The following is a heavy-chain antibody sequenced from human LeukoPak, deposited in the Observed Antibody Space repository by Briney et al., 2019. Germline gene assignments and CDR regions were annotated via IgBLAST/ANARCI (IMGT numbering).Heavy chain of an antibody. D-gene: IGHD3-10*01. CDR3: ALTPDYYGSGSFDY. Sequence: SGGSLRLSCAASGFTFSSYDMHWVRQATGKGLEWVSAIGTAGDTYYPGSVKGRFTISRENAKNSLYLQMNSLRVEDTAVYYCALTPDYYGSGSFDYWGQGTLVTVSS. J-gene: IGHJ4*02. CDR2: IGTAGDT. CDR1: GFTFSSYD. V-gene: IGHV3-13*01.